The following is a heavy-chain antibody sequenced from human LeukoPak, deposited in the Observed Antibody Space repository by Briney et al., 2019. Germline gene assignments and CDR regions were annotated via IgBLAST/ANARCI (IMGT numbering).Heavy chain of an antibody. CDR3: ARVNSNDNWFDP. CDR2: IYHSGST. D-gene: IGHD4-4*01. CDR1: GGSISSGGYS. J-gene: IGHJ5*02. Sequence: ASETLSPTCAVSGGSISSGGYSWSWIRQPPGKGLEWIGYIYHSGSTYYNPSLKSRVTISVDRSKNQFSLKLSSVTAADTAVYYCARVNSNDNWFDPWGQGTLVTVSS. V-gene: IGHV4-30-2*01.